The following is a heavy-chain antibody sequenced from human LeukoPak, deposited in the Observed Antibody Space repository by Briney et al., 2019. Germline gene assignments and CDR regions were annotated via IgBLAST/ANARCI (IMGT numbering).Heavy chain of an antibody. Sequence: ASVKISCTASGYTFTGHYMHWVRQAPGQGLEWMGWINPNSGDTKYPQKFQGRVTMARDTSITTAYMELNRLTSDDTAVYYCARDRSGSYDYWGQGALVTVSS. CDR2: INPNSGDT. CDR3: ARDRSGSYDY. V-gene: IGHV1-2*02. CDR1: GYTFTGHY. D-gene: IGHD1-26*01. J-gene: IGHJ4*02.